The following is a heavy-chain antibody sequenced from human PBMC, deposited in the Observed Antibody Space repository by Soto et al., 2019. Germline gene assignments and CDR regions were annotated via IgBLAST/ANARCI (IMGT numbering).Heavy chain of an antibody. CDR1: GGSISSGGYS. J-gene: IGHJ5*02. CDR2: IYHSGST. CDR3: ARIPSP. D-gene: IGHD2-21*01. Sequence: QLHLQESGSGLVKPSQTLSLTCAVSGGSISSGGYSWSWIRQPPGKGLEWIGYIYHSGSTYYNSSLKSRVTISVDRSKNQFSLKLSSVTAADKAVYYCARIPSPWGQGTLVTVSS. V-gene: IGHV4-30-2*01.